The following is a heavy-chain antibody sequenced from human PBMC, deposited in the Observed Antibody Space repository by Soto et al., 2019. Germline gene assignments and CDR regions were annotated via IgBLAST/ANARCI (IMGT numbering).Heavy chain of an antibody. J-gene: IGHJ5*02. CDR1: GGSLSSYP. CDR3: ARPVVAAEGYHWFDP. Sequence: QVLLVQSGAELKKPGSSLKVSCKASGGSLSSYPISWLRQAPGQGLEWMGRIIPFLDKTDYAQKFQGRLTVTTAKSTTTVYRELSSLAAAATDVYYCARPVVAAEGYHWFDPWGQGILVTVSS. D-gene: IGHD6-13*01. V-gene: IGHV1-69*02. CDR2: IIPFLDKT.